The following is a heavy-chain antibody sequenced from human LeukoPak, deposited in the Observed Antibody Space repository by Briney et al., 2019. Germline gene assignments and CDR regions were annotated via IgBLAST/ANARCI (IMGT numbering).Heavy chain of an antibody. V-gene: IGHV3-9*01. CDR1: GFTFDDYA. Sequence: GRSLRLSCAASGFTFDDYAMHWVRQAPGKGLEWVSGISWNSGSIGYADSVKGRFTISRDNAKNSLYLQMNSLRAEDTALYYCAKGSYYTYGYFDYWGQGTLVTVSS. CDR3: AKGSYYTYGYFDY. J-gene: IGHJ4*02. CDR2: ISWNSGSI. D-gene: IGHD5-18*01.